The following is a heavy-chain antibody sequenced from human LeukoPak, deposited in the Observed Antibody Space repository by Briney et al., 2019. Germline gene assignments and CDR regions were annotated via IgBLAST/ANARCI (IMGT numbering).Heavy chain of an antibody. Sequence: ASVKVSCKASGYTFTSYGISWVRQAPGQGLEWMGGIIPIFGTANYAQKFQGRVTITADESTSTAYMELSSLRSEDTAVYYCARGRNGDAFDIWGQGTTVTVSS. V-gene: IGHV1-69*13. J-gene: IGHJ3*02. CDR3: ARGRNGDAFDI. D-gene: IGHD4-11*01. CDR2: IIPIFGTA. CDR1: GYTFTSYG.